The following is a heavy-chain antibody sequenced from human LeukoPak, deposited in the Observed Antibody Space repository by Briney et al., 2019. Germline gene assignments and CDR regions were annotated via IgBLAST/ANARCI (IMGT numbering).Heavy chain of an antibody. Sequence: GGSLRLSCSASGFTFTTHNMNWVRQPPGKGLEWVSSISSSSSDIYYADSVKGRFTISRDNAKNSLYLQMNSLRVEDTAVYYCARAHNWKYGTFDYWGQGTLVTVSS. CDR1: GFTFTTHN. J-gene: IGHJ4*02. CDR2: ISSSSSDI. D-gene: IGHD1-7*01. CDR3: ARAHNWKYGTFDY. V-gene: IGHV3-21*01.